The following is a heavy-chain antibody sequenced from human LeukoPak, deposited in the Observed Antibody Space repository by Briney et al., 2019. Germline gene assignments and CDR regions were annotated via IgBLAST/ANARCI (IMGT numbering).Heavy chain of an antibody. J-gene: IGHJ4*02. CDR2: ISGSGGST. V-gene: IGHV3-23*01. CDR1: GFTFSSYA. D-gene: IGHD2-2*01. CDR3: AKSSVNSIVVVPAALDY. Sequence: GGSLRLSCAASGFTFSSYAMSWVRQAPGKGLEWVSAISGSGGSTYYADSVKGRFTTSRDNSKNTLYLQMNSLRAEDTAVYYCAKSSVNSIVVVPAALDYWGQGTLVTVSS.